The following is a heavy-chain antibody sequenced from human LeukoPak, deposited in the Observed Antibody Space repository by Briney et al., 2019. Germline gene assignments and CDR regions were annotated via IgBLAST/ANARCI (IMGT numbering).Heavy chain of an antibody. D-gene: IGHD2-21*02. CDR3: AREAYCGGDCGPYIDY. J-gene: IGHJ4*02. Sequence: SETLSLTCTVSGGSISSYYRSWIRQPPGKGLEWIWYIYYSGSTNYNPSLKSRVTISVDTSKKQFSLKLSYVTAADTAVYYCAREAYCGGDCGPYIDYWGQGTLVTVSS. CDR2: IYYSGST. V-gene: IGHV4-59*01. CDR1: GGSISSYY.